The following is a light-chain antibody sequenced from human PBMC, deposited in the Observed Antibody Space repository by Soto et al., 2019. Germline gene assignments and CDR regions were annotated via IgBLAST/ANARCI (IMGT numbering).Light chain of an antibody. J-gene: IGKJ1*01. CDR2: GIS. Sequence: DIVMTQTPLSLPVTPGEPASISCRSSQTLLDSEDGNTYLDWYLQKPGQSPQLLIYGISSRAAGVTDRFSGSGSGTDFTLKISRVEAGDVGVFYCMQRKEFPWTFGQGTKVEIK. CDR3: MQRKEFPWT. CDR1: QTLLDSEDGNTY. V-gene: IGKV2-40*01.